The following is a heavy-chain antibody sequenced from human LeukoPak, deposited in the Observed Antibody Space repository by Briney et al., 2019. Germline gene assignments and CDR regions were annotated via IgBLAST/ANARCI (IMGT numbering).Heavy chain of an antibody. CDR3: ASPSGSYPEDAFDI. CDR2: ISAYNGNT. J-gene: IGHJ3*02. D-gene: IGHD1-26*01. Sequence: ASVKVSCKASGYTFTSYGISWVRQAPGQGIEWMGWISAYNGNTNYAQKLQGRVTMTTDTSTSTAYMELRSLRSDDTAVYYCASPSGSYPEDAFDIWGQGTMVTVSS. V-gene: IGHV1-18*01. CDR1: GYTFTSYG.